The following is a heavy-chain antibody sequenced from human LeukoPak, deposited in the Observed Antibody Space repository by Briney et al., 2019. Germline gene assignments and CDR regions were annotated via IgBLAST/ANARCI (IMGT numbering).Heavy chain of an antibody. CDR3: LQYGAGST. D-gene: IGHD3-10*01. CDR2: MKVDGSDI. CDR1: GFTFTNDF. J-gene: IGHJ5*02. V-gene: IGHV3-7*03. Sequence: LSGRSLRLSCAASGFTFTNDFMTWVRQAPGKGLEWVANMKVDGSDIHYVDSVRGRFTISSDNARNSLYLQMNTLRAEDTALYYCLQYGAGSTWGQGTLVTVSS.